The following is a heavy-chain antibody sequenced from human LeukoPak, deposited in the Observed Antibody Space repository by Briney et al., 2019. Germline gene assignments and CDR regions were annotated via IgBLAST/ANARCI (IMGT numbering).Heavy chain of an antibody. CDR2: IYYSGST. J-gene: IGHJ4*02. Sequence: PSETLSLTCTVSGGSISSYYWSWIRQPPGKGLEWIGYIYYSGSTNYNPSLKSRVTISVDTSKNQFSLKLSSVTAADTAVYYCASPSDSLVYWGQGTLVTVSS. V-gene: IGHV4-59*12. D-gene: IGHD3-22*01. CDR1: GGSISSYY. CDR3: ASPSDSLVY.